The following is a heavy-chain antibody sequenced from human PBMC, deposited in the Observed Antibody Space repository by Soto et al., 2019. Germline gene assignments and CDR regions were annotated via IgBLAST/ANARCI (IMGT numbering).Heavy chain of an antibody. V-gene: IGHV1-3*01. D-gene: IGHD3-22*01. Sequence: ASVKVSCKASGYTFTSYAMHWVRQAPGQRLEWMGWINAGNGNTKYSQKFQGRVTITRDTSASTAYMELNSLRAEDTAVYYCAREHYYDSSGSPPDIWGQGTMVTVSS. CDR2: INAGNGNT. CDR3: AREHYYDSSGSPPDI. J-gene: IGHJ3*02. CDR1: GYTFTSYA.